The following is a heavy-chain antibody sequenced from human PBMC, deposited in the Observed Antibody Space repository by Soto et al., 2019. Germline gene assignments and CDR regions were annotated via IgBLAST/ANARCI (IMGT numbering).Heavy chain of an antibody. J-gene: IGHJ6*02. CDR1: GYTFTRYG. Sequence: ASVKVSCKASGYTFTRYGISWVRQAPGQGLEWMGWISGYNGDTNYAQKFQDRVSMTIDTSTGTAYMELRSLTSDDTAIYYCARNGQPPYYYYGLDVWG. CDR3: ARNGQPPYYYYGLDV. CDR2: ISGYNGDT. V-gene: IGHV1-18*01. D-gene: IGHD2-8*01.